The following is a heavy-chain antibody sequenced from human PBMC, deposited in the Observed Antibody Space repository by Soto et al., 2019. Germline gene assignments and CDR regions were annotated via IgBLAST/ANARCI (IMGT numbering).Heavy chain of an antibody. CDR2: ISAYNGNT. V-gene: IGHV1-18*01. D-gene: IGHD2-2*01. CDR3: ARGGDIVVVPAAMAYYYYGMDV. CDR1: GYAFTSYG. Sequence: ASVKVSCKASGYAFTSYGISWVRQAPGQGLEWMGWISAYNGNTNYAQKLQGRVTMTTDTSTSTAYMELRSLRSDDTAVYYCARGGDIVVVPAAMAYYYYGMDVWGQGTTVTVSS. J-gene: IGHJ6*02.